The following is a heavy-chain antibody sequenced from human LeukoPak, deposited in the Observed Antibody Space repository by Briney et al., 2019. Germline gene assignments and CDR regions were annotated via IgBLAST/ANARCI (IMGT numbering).Heavy chain of an antibody. Sequence: ASEKVSCKASRYTFTSYGISWVRQAPGQGLEWMGWISAYNGNTKYAQKHQSRVTMTPDTSTSTAYMELRSPRSDDTAVYYCARVLSNSGSYFPKKYYFDYWGQGTLVTVSS. CDR3: ARVLSNSGSYFPKKYYFDY. CDR2: ISAYNGNT. CDR1: RYTFTSYG. D-gene: IGHD1-26*01. J-gene: IGHJ4*02. V-gene: IGHV1-18*01.